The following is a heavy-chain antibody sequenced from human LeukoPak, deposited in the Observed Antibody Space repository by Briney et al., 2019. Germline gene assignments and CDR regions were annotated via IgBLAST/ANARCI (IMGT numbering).Heavy chain of an antibody. CDR2: IYYSGST. V-gene: IGHV4-39*01. CDR3: ARVVWGIAARLVNWFDP. D-gene: IGHD6-6*01. Sequence: SETLSLTCNVSGGSISSSSYYWGWIRQPPGKGLEWIGSIYYSGSTYYNPSLKSRVTISVDTSKNQFSLKLSSVTAADTAVYYCARVVWGIAARLVNWFDPWGQGTLVTVSS. CDR1: GGSISSSSYY. J-gene: IGHJ5*02.